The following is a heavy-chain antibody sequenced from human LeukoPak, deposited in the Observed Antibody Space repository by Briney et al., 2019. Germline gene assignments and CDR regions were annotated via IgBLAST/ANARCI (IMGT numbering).Heavy chain of an antibody. J-gene: IGHJ4*02. V-gene: IGHV3-30*03. CDR2: ISYDGNIK. CDR1: GFTCTSYN. Sequence: GGSLRLSCAASGFTCTSYNFHWVRQAPGKGLQWLGFISYDGNIKYEDSVKGRFTISRDNSKNTLYLQMNSLRAEDTAMYYCGRDFVNDAKARFDGWGQGTLVIVSS. CDR3: GRDFVNDAKARFDG. D-gene: IGHD4/OR15-4a*01.